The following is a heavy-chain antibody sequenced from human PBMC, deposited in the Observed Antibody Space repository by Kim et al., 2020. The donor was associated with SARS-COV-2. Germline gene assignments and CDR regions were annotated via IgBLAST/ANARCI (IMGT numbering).Heavy chain of an antibody. Sequence: GGSLRLSCAASGFTFSSYAMHWVRQAPGKGLEWVAVISYDGSNKYYADSVKGRFTISRDNSKNTLYLQMNSLRAEDTAVYYCARVKPMRGCSSTSCYTGFDYWGQGTPVTVSS. CDR1: GFTFSSYA. CDR3: ARVKPMRGCSSTSCYTGFDY. D-gene: IGHD2-2*02. CDR2: ISYDGSNK. V-gene: IGHV3-30-3*01. J-gene: IGHJ4*02.